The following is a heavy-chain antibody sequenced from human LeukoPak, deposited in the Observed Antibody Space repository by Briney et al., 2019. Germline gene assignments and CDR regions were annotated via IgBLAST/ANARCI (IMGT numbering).Heavy chain of an antibody. V-gene: IGHV4-39*01. CDR3: ARHELQLPYDGSGTLDY. D-gene: IGHD3-10*01. CDR2: IYYSGST. CDR1: GCSISSSSYY. J-gene: IGHJ4*02. Sequence: SETLSLTCTVSGCSISSSSYYWGWIRQPPGKGLEWIGSIYYSGSTYYNPSLKSRVTISVDTSKNQFSLKLSSVTAADTAVYYCARHELQLPYDGSGTLDYWGQGTLVTVSS.